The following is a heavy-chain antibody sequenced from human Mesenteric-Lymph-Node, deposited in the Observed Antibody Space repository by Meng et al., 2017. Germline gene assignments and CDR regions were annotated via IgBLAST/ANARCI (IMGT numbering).Heavy chain of an antibody. D-gene: IGHD2-15*01. CDR3: ARVPIYCSGGSCYQYDAFDI. J-gene: IGHJ3*02. CDR1: GYTFTSYG. V-gene: IGHV1-18*01. Sequence: SVKVSCQASGYTFTSYGISWVRPAPGQGLEWMGWIRAYNGNTNYAQKLQGRVTMTTDTSTSTAYMELRSLRSDDTAVYYCARVPIYCSGGSCYQYDAFDIWGQGTMVTVSS. CDR2: IRAYNGNT.